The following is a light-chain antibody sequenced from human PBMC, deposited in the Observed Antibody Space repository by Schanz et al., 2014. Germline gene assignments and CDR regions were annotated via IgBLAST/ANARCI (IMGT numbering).Light chain of an antibody. J-gene: IGKJ1*01. Sequence: EIVLMQSPGTLSLSPGERATLSCRASQSVTSTYLAWYQQKPGQAPRLLIYAASFRASGISDRFIGSGSGTVFTLTITRLEPEASAVYYCQQYVESLWTFGPGTKVEI. CDR1: QSVTSTY. V-gene: IGKV3-20*01. CDR2: AAS. CDR3: QQYVESLWT.